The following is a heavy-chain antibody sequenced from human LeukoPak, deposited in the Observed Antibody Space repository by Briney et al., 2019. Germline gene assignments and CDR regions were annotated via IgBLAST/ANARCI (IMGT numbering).Heavy chain of an antibody. J-gene: IGHJ4*02. CDR3: AKDRRATLYGEFDY. CDR2: ISGGGVGT. CDR1: GFTFSSYA. D-gene: IGHD3-3*01. Sequence: GGSLRLSCAASGFTFSSYAMSWVRQAPGKGLEWVPAISGGGVGTYYADSVKGRFTFFRDNSKNTLYLQMNSLRAEDTAVYYCAKDRRATLYGEFDYWGQGTLVTVSS. V-gene: IGHV3-23*01.